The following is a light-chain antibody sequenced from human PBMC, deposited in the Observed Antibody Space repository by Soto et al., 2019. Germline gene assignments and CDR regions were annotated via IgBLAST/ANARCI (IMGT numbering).Light chain of an antibody. CDR3: QQYGSSPYT. CDR1: QSVSSSY. Sequence: EIVLTQSPGTLSLSPGERATLSCRASQSVSSSYLAWYQQKPGQAPRLLIYGASIRATGIPDRFSGSGSGTDITLTISRLEPEDFAMYYCQQYGSSPYTCGQATKLEIK. V-gene: IGKV3-20*01. CDR2: GAS. J-gene: IGKJ2*01.